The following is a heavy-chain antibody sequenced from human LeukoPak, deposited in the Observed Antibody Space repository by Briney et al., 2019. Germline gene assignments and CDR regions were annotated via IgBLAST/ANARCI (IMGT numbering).Heavy chain of an antibody. Sequence: ASVKVSCKASGYTFTSYGISWVRQAPGQGLEWMGWIRAYNGNTNYAQKLQGRVTMTTDTSTSTAYMELRSLRSDDTAVYYCARGGEWELLPGDFDYWGQGTLVTVSS. V-gene: IGHV1-18*01. CDR3: ARGGEWELLPGDFDY. CDR1: GYTFTSYG. CDR2: IRAYNGNT. D-gene: IGHD1-26*01. J-gene: IGHJ4*02.